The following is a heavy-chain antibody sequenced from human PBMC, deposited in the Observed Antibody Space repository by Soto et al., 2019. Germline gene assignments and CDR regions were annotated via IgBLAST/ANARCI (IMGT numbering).Heavy chain of an antibody. Sequence: GASVKVSCKASGYTFTSYGISWVRQAPGQGLEWMGWISAYNGNTNYAQKLQGRVTMTTDTSTSTAYMELRSLRSDDTAVYYCARELWFGECKSPNNLLDPWGQGTPVTVSS. V-gene: IGHV1-18*01. CDR2: ISAYNGNT. CDR3: ARELWFGECKSPNNLLDP. D-gene: IGHD3-10*01. CDR1: GYTFTSYG. J-gene: IGHJ5*02.